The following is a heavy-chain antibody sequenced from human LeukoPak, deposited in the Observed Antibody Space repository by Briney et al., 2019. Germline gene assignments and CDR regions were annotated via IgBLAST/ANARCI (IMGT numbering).Heavy chain of an antibody. CDR1: GFTFSSYS. CDR2: ISSSSTI. Sequence: PGGSLRLSCAASGFTFSSYSMNWVRQAPGKGLEWVSYISSSSTIYYADSVKGRFTISRDNAKNSLYLQMNSLRAEDTAVYYCARDFSGYDNFDPWGQGTLVTVSS. V-gene: IGHV3-48*01. D-gene: IGHD5-12*01. CDR3: ARDFSGYDNFDP. J-gene: IGHJ5*02.